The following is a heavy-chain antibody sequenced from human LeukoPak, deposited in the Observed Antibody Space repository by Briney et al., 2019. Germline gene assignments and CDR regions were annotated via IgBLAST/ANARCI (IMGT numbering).Heavy chain of an antibody. Sequence: GGSLRLSCAASGFTFSSYAMSWVRQAPGKGLEWVSGISGSGDNTYYADSVKGRFTISRDNSKNTLYLQMNSLRAEDTAVYYCAREILPTYYDFWSGPPRGAFDIWGQGTMVTVSS. D-gene: IGHD3-3*01. CDR3: AREILPTYYDFWSGPPRGAFDI. CDR2: ISGSGDNT. V-gene: IGHV3-23*01. CDR1: GFTFSSYA. J-gene: IGHJ3*02.